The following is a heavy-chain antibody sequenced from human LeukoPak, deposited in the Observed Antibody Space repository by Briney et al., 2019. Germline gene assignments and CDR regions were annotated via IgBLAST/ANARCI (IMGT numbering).Heavy chain of an antibody. CDR1: GFTFSSDA. Sequence: PGGSLRLSCAASGFTFSSDAMSWVRQAPCKGLDWVSAVSGSGGSTYYADSLKGRFTISRDNSNNTLYLQMNSLRAEDTAVYYCAKDPLDYYDSSGYLNWFDPWGQGTLVTVSS. CDR2: VSGSGGST. D-gene: IGHD3-22*01. CDR3: AKDPLDYYDSSGYLNWFDP. J-gene: IGHJ5*02. V-gene: IGHV3-23*01.